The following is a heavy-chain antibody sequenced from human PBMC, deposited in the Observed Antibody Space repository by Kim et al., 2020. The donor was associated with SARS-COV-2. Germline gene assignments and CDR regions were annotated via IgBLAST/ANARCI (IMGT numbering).Heavy chain of an antibody. J-gene: IGHJ4*02. CDR2: INHSGST. V-gene: IGHV4-34*01. Sequence: SETLSLTCAVYGGSFSGYYWSWIRQPPGKGLEWIGEINHSGSTNYNPSLKSRVTISVDTSKNQFSLKLSSVTAADTAVYYCARGLGDGYAPRRTPFDYWGQGTLVTVSS. CDR1: GGSFSGYY. CDR3: ARGLGDGYAPRRTPFDY. D-gene: IGHD5-12*01.